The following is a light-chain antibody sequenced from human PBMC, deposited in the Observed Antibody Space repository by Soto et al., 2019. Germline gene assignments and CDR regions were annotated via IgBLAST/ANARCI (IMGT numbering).Light chain of an antibody. CDR1: QSIGTN. V-gene: IGKV1-39*01. Sequence: DIQMTQSPSSLSASEVDRVTISCRASQSIGTNLNWFHQRAGKAPKLLIYGASSLQSGVPARFSGSGSGTDFTLTISSLQPEDFATYYCQQSDDYPLTFGQGTKLEIK. CDR3: QQSDDYPLT. J-gene: IGKJ2*01. CDR2: GAS.